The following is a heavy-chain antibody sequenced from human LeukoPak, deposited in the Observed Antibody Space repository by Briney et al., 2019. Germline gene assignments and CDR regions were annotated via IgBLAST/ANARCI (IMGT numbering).Heavy chain of an antibody. CDR2: IRSTANGYAT. J-gene: IGHJ4*02. CDR1: GFTFSNYW. CDR3: TGNYYGSGSYADFDY. D-gene: IGHD3-10*01. Sequence: GGSLRLSCAASGFTFSNYWMSWVRQAPGKGLEWVGRIRSTANGYATAYAASVKGRFTISRDDSKNTAYLQMDSLKTEDTAVYYCTGNYYGSGSYADFDYWGQGTLVTVSS. V-gene: IGHV3-73*01.